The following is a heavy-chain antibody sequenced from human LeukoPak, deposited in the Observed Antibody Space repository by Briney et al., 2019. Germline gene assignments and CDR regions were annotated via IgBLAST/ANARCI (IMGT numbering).Heavy chain of an antibody. V-gene: IGHV3-20*04. CDR3: ARAYSGYENYYYYYYMDV. CDR1: GFTFDDYG. CDR2: INWNGGNT. J-gene: IGHJ6*03. Sequence: GRSMRLSCAASGFTFDDYGMSWVRQAPGKGLEWVSGINWNGGNTGYADSVKGRFTISRDNAKNSLYLQMNSLRAEDTALYYCARAYSGYENYYYYYYMDVWGKGTTVTVSS. D-gene: IGHD5-12*01.